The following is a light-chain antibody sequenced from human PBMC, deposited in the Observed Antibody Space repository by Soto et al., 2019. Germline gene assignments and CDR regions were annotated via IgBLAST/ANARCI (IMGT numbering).Light chain of an antibody. CDR1: SSDVGGYNY. Sequence: QSVLTQPASVSGSPGQSITISCTGTSSDVGGYNYVSWYQQHPGKAPKLMIYEVSNRPSGVSNRFSGSKSGNTASLTIFGLQAEDEADYYCSSYTSSSPDWVFGGGTKLTVL. CDR2: EVS. J-gene: IGLJ3*02. CDR3: SSYTSSSPDWV. V-gene: IGLV2-14*01.